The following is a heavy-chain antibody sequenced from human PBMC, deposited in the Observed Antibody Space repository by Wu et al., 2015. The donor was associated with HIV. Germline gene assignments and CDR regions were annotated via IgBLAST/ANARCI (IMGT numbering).Heavy chain of an antibody. CDR3: ARSPYSSGWRQKEDAFDI. Sequence: QVQLVQSGAEVKKPGASVKVSCKASGYTFTSYYMHWVRQAPGQGLEWMGIINPSGGSTSYAQKFQGRVTMTRDTSTSTVYMELSSLRSEDTAVYYCARSPYSSGWRQKEDAFDIWGQGTMVTVSS. D-gene: IGHD6-19*01. J-gene: IGHJ3*02. CDR1: GYTFTSYY. CDR2: INPSGGST. V-gene: IGHV1-46*01.